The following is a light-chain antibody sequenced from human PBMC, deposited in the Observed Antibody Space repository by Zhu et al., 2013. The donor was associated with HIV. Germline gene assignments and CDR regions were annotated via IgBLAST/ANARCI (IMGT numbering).Light chain of an antibody. CDR1: SSNIENNL. Sequence: QSVLTQPPSASGTPGQRVTISCSGSSSNIENNLVSWFQHLPGTAPKLLIYDNNKRPSGIPDRFSGSKSGTSATLGITGLQTGDEADYYCGAWDGSLSVYVFGTGTEVTVL. CDR2: DNN. J-gene: IGLJ1*01. V-gene: IGLV1-51*01. CDR3: GAWDGSLSVYV.